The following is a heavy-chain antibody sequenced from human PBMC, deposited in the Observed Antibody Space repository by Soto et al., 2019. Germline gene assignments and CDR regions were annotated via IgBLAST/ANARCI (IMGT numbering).Heavy chain of an antibody. CDR2: IFYSGTT. CDR3: ARDLWVEPELYYYGMDV. CDR1: GDSISSADYY. J-gene: IGHJ6*02. Sequence: SETLSLTCTVSGDSISSADYYWSWIRQTPGKGLEWIGHIFYSGTTYYNPSLKSRLNISVDTSKNHFSLRLTSVTAADTAVYYCARDLWVEPELYYYGMDVWGQGTTVTVSS. V-gene: IGHV4-30-4*01. D-gene: IGHD1-1*01.